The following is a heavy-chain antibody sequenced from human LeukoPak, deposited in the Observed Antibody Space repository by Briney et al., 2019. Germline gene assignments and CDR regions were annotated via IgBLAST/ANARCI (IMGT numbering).Heavy chain of an antibody. D-gene: IGHD3-22*01. CDR1: GFTFSSYA. CDR3: AKDRNYYDSSGYNDY. J-gene: IGHJ4*02. Sequence: PGGSLRLSCAVSGFTFSSYAMSWVRQAPGKGLEWVSAISGSGGSTYYADSVKGRFTISRDNSKNTLYLQMSSLRAEDTAVYYCAKDRNYYDSSGYNDYWGQGTLVTVSS. CDR2: ISGSGGST. V-gene: IGHV3-23*01.